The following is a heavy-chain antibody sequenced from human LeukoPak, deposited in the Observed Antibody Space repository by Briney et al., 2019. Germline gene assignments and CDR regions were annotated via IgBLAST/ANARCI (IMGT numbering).Heavy chain of an antibody. CDR2: INPNSGGT. D-gene: IGHD3-22*01. V-gene: IGHV1-2*02. Sequence: ASVKVSCKASGYTFTGYYMHWVRQAPGQGLEWMGWINPNSGGTNYAQKFQGRVTVTRDTSISTAYMELSSLRSEDTAVYYCARAISGYDSSGYSPHDAFDIWGQGTMVTVSS. CDR1: GYTFTGYY. CDR3: ARAISGYDSSGYSPHDAFDI. J-gene: IGHJ3*02.